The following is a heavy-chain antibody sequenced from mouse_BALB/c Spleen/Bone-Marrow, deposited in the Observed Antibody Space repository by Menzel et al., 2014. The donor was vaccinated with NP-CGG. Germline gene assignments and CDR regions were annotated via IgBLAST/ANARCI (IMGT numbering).Heavy chain of an antibody. J-gene: IGHJ3*01. Sequence: EVQVVESGGGLVKPGGSLKLSCAASGFAFXSYDMSWVRQTPEKRLEWVAYISSGGGSTYYSDTVKGRFTISRDNAKNTLYLEMSSLKSEDTAMYYCARHMIRGFAYWGQGTLVTVSA. CDR1: GFAFXSYD. CDR2: ISSGGGST. V-gene: IGHV5-12-1*01. CDR3: ARHMIRGFAY. D-gene: IGHD2-4*01.